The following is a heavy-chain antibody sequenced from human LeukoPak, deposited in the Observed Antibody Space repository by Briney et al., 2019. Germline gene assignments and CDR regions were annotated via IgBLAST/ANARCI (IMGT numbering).Heavy chain of an antibody. V-gene: IGHV3-21*01. J-gene: IGHJ2*01. CDR3: VTTWGAHYWYFDL. Sequence: PGGSLRLSCVVSGLTFSRYWMSWVRQAPGKGLEWVSSITSSNNYIYYADSMKGRFTISRDNAKNSLYLQMNSLRAEDTAVYYCVTTWGAHYWYFDLWGRGALVTVSS. D-gene: IGHD3-16*01. CDR2: ITSSNNYI. CDR1: GLTFSRYW.